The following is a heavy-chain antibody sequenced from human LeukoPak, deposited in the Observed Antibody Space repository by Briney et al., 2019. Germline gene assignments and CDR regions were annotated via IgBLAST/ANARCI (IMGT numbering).Heavy chain of an antibody. CDR1: GYTFTSYG. CDR3: ARDAFGGAKAYFDY. CDR2: ISAYNGNT. J-gene: IGHJ4*02. Sequence: EASVKVSCKAPGYTFTSYGISWVRQAPGQGLEWMGWISAYNGNTNYAQKLQGRVTMTTDTSTSTAYMELRSLRSDDTAVYYCARDAFGGAKAYFDYWGQGTLVTVSS. V-gene: IGHV1-18*04. D-gene: IGHD3-16*01.